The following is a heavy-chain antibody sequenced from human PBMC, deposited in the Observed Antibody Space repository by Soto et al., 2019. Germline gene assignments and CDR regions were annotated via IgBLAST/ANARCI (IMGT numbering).Heavy chain of an antibody. J-gene: IGHJ4*02. CDR3: AKTSGVIVVVTSFDH. CDR2: ISGSGESK. V-gene: IGHV3-23*01. Sequence: EVELLESGGGLVQPGGSLRLSCAASGFTFSKYALTWVRQAPGKGLEWVSAISGSGESKYDADSVKGRFTISRDNSQNTLYLQMNSLRPEDTAIYYCAKTSGVIVVVTSFDHWGQGTLVTVSS. CDR1: GFTFSKYA. D-gene: IGHD3-22*01.